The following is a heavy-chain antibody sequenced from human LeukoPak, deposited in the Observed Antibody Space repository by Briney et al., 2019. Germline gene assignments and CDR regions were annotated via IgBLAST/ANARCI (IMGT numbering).Heavy chain of an antibody. CDR1: GFTFSSYT. D-gene: IGHD3-22*01. CDR2: ITSSSSYI. CDR3: ARGYIDNLGYSPRSSFDS. J-gene: IGHJ4*02. Sequence: GGSLRLSCAASGFTFSSYTMNWVRQAPGKGLEWVSSITSSSSYIYYADSMKGRFTISRDNTKNSLFLQMNSLVAEDTAVYYCARGYIDNLGYSPRSSFDSWGQGSLVTVSS. V-gene: IGHV3-21*01.